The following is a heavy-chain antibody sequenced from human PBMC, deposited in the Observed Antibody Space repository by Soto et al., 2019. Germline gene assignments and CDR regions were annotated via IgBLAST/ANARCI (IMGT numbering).Heavy chain of an antibody. J-gene: IGHJ3*02. D-gene: IGHD4-17*01. CDR1: GGSFIGYY. CDR2: INHSGST. Sequence: PSATLSLTCAVCGGSFIGYYWSWIRQPPGKGLKWIGEINHSGSTNYNPSLKSRVTISVDTSKNQFSLKLSSVTAADTAVYYCARTGDYGDFRNAFDIWGQGTMVT. V-gene: IGHV4-34*01. CDR3: ARTGDYGDFRNAFDI.